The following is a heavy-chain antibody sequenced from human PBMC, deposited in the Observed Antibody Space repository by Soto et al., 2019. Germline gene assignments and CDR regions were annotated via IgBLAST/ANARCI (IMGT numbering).Heavy chain of an antibody. J-gene: IGHJ4*02. V-gene: IGHV1-69*06. CDR1: EGAFRSYA. CDR2: IIPLFCTA. D-gene: IGHD3-16*02. CDR3: ARDLRSEENYVRGSYRYTYFDD. Sequence: VSCTGSEGAFRSYAISLVRHAPGQGLEWLGGIIPLFCTANDAPNVQGRVTIPPDKSTSTAYMELSSLRSEDTAVYYCARDLRSEENYVRGSYRYTYFDDWGQGSLVTVSS.